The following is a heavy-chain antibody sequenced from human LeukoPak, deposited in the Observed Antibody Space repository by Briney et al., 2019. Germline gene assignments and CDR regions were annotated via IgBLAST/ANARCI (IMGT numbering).Heavy chain of an antibody. V-gene: IGHV3-23*01. CDR3: AKDLLAAAVLYYFDY. J-gene: IGHJ4*02. CDR2: ISGSGGST. Sequence: GGSLRLSCAASGFAFSSYAMSWVRQAPGKGLEWVSAISGSGGSTYYTDSVKGRFTISRDNSKNTLYLQMNSLRAEDTAVYYCAKDLLAAAVLYYFDYWGQGTLVTVSS. CDR1: GFAFSSYA. D-gene: IGHD6-13*01.